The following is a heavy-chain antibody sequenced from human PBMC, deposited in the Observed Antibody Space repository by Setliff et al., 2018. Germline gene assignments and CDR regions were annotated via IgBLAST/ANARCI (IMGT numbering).Heavy chain of an antibody. D-gene: IGHD2-15*01. CDR2: INWNGVKT. CDR3: AKNLRGVGFYMGV. CDR1: GFTFDDYG. J-gene: IGHJ6*03. V-gene: IGHV3-20*04. Sequence: SGGSLRLSCAASGFTFDDYGMSWVRQAPGKGLEWVSGINWNGVKTDYAESLKGRFAISRDNAKNSLYLQMDSLRAEDTAAYYCAKNLRGVGFYMGVWGKGTTVTVSS.